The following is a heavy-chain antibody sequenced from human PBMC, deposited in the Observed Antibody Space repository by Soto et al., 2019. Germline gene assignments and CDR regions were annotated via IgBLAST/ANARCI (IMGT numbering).Heavy chain of an antibody. D-gene: IGHD2-2*01. CDR1: GGTFSSYT. CDR2: IIPILGIA. V-gene: IGHV1-69*02. Sequence: QVQLVQSGAEVKKPGSSVKVSCKASGGTFSSYTISWVRQAPGQGLEWMGRIIPILGIANYAQKFQGRVTITADKSTSTAYMELSSLRSEDTAVYYCAASYCSSPSCYQYYYYYMDVWGKGTTVTVSS. J-gene: IGHJ6*03. CDR3: AASYCSSPSCYQYYYYYMDV.